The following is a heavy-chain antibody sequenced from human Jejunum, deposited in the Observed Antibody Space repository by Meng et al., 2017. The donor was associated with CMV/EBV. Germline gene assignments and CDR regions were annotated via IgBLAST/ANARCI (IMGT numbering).Heavy chain of an antibody. V-gene: IGHV3-66*01. CDR3: AREGLTSLGDAFDV. CDR2: IYSNGKT. Sequence: AASGFTVSRNYISCVRQAPGKGLEWISLIYSNGKTFYADSVKGRFTISRDNSKNTVDLQMNSLGPEDTAVYYCAREGLTSLGDAFDVWGQGTMVTVSS. CDR1: GFTVSRNY. J-gene: IGHJ3*01. D-gene: IGHD3-3*01.